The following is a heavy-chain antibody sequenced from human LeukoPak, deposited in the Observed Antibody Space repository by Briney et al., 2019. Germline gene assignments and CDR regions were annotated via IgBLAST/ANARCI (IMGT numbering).Heavy chain of an antibody. V-gene: IGHV3-23*01. D-gene: IGHD4-17*01. Sequence: GGSLRLSCAASGFTFSSYGMSWVRQAPGKGLEWVSAISGSGGSTYYADSVKGRFTISRDNSKNTLYLQMNSLRAEDTAVYYCAKGDYGDYGARDYWGQGTLVTVSS. CDR1: GFTFSSYG. CDR3: AKGDYGDYGARDY. CDR2: ISGSGGST. J-gene: IGHJ4*02.